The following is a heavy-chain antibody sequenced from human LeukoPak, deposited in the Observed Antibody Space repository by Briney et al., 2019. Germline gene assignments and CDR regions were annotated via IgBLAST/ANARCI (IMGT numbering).Heavy chain of an antibody. CDR1: GGSISSGGYY. Sequence: PSETLSLTCTVSGGSISSGGYYWSCIRQHPGKGLEWIGYIYYSGSTYYTPSLKSRVTISVDTSKNQFSLKLSSVTAADTAVYYCARGVVVITHQTNWFDPWGQGTLVTVSS. CDR2: IYYSGST. CDR3: ARGVVVITHQTNWFDP. V-gene: IGHV4-31*03. J-gene: IGHJ5*02. D-gene: IGHD3-22*01.